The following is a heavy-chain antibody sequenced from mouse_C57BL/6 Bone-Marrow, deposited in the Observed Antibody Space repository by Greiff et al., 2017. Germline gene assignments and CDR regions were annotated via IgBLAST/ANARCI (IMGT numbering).Heavy chain of an antibody. J-gene: IGHJ4*01. D-gene: IGHD2-1*01. Sequence: QVQLQQSGAELARPGASVKLSCKASGYTFTSYGISWVKQRTGQGLEWIGEIYPRSGNTYYNEKFKGKATLTADKSSSTAYMELRSLTSEASAVXFCAIYGNYDYAMDYWGQGTSVTVSS. V-gene: IGHV1-81*01. CDR3: AIYGNYDYAMDY. CDR2: IYPRSGNT. CDR1: GYTFTSYG.